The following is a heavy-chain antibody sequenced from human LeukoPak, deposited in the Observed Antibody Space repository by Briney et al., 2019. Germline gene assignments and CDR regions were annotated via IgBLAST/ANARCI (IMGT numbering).Heavy chain of an antibody. CDR1: GYTFTSYG. CDR3: ARVGLRITMIVVVISAFDI. CDR2: ISAYNGNT. D-gene: IGHD3-22*01. J-gene: IGHJ3*02. Sequence: ASVKVSCKASGYTFTSYGISWVRQAPGQGLEWMGWISAYNGNTNYAQKLQGRVTMTTDTSTSTAYMELRSLRSDDTAVYYYARVGLRITMIVVVISAFDIWGQGTMVTVSS. V-gene: IGHV1-18*01.